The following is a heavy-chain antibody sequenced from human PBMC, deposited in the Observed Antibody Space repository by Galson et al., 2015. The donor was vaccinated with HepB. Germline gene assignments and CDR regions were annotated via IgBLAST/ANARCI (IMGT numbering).Heavy chain of an antibody. Sequence: SLRLSCAASGFTFSSYWMTWVRQAPGKGLEWVANMNQDGAKKNYVDSVKGRFTISRDNAKNSLYLEMNSLRAEDTAMYHCARDSTYYDGSAYYDNLDSWGQGTLVTVSS. CDR1: GFTFSSYW. CDR3: ARDSTYYDGSAYYDNLDS. D-gene: IGHD3-22*01. J-gene: IGHJ4*02. CDR2: MNQDGAKK. V-gene: IGHV3-7*03.